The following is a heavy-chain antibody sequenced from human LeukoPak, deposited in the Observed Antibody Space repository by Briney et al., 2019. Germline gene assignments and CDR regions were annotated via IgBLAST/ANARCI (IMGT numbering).Heavy chain of an antibody. D-gene: IGHD3-22*01. CDR2: IYHSGST. Sequence: SETLSLTCVVSGGSISSSNWWSWVRQPPGKGLEWIGEIYHSGSTNYNPSLKSRVTISVDTSKNQFSLKLSSVTAADTAVYYCARRASYYDSSGYYQVYYYYYMDVWGKGTTVTISS. V-gene: IGHV4-4*02. J-gene: IGHJ6*03. CDR1: GGSISSSNW. CDR3: ARRASYYDSSGYYQVYYYYYMDV.